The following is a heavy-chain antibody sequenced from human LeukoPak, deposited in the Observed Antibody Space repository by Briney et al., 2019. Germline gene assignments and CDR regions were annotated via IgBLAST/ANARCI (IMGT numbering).Heavy chain of an antibody. CDR2: INQDGSEH. CDR3: ARSIVLAGISGR. Sequence: GGSWGSSGAPLGSTFGAYWGTWSGRAPGKGWSGVASINQDGSEHYYVDSVKGRSTISRDNAKNSLHLQMNSLRAEDTAVYYCARSIVLAGISGRWGQGTLVTVSS. D-gene: IGHD3-3*02. CDR1: GSTFGAYW. V-gene: IGHV3-7*04. J-gene: IGHJ4*02.